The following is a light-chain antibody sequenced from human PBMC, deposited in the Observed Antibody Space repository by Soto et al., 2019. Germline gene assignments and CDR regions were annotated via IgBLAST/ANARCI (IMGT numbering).Light chain of an antibody. CDR2: DAS. V-gene: IGKV1-33*01. CDR3: QQYDNLPPYT. CDR1: RDISVY. J-gene: IGKJ2*01. Sequence: DIQMTQSPSSLSASVGDRVTITCQASRDISVYLNWYQHKPGQPPKLLVYDASNLQTGVPSRFSGSGSGTHFTFTIISLQPEDISTYYCQQYDNLPPYTFGQGTKLDIK.